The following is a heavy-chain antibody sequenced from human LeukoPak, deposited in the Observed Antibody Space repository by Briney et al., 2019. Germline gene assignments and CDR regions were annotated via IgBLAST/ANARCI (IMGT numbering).Heavy chain of an antibody. V-gene: IGHV3-30*01. D-gene: IGHD2-2*01. CDR2: ISYDGSSK. CDR3: AREYCSSTSCYRADYYYYMDV. J-gene: IGHJ6*03. CDR1: GFTFSSYA. Sequence: GGSLRLSCAASGFTFSSYAMHWVRQAPGKVLEWVAVISYDGSSKYYADSVKGRFTISRDNSKNTLYLQMNSLRAEDTAVYYCAREYCSSTSCYRADYYYYMDVWGKGTTVTVSS.